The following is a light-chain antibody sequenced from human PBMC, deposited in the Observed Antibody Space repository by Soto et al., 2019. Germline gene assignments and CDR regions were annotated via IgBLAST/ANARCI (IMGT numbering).Light chain of an antibody. Sequence: GMSQSPATLSVSPGERATLSCRASQSVSSNLAWYQQKPGQAPRLLIYGASTRATGIPARFSGSGSGTEFTLTISSLQSEDFAVYYCQQYNNWPQTFGQGTKVDI. V-gene: IGKV3-15*01. CDR2: GAS. CDR1: QSVSSN. CDR3: QQYNNWPQT. J-gene: IGKJ1*01.